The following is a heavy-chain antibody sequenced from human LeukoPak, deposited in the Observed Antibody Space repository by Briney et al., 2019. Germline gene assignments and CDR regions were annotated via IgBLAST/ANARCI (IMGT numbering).Heavy chain of an antibody. Sequence: SETLSLTCSVSGGSISSGSYYWSWIRQPAGKGLEWIGRTHTSGSIKYNPSLKSRVTISVDTSKNQFSLHLRSVTAADTAVYYCVGQYYYDSSGYWPFDYWGQGTLVTVSS. J-gene: IGHJ4*02. D-gene: IGHD3-22*01. V-gene: IGHV4-61*02. CDR1: GGSISSGSYY. CDR3: VGQYYYDSSGYWPFDY. CDR2: THTSGSI.